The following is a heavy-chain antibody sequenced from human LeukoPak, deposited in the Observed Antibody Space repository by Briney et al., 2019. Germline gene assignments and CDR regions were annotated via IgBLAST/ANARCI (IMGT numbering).Heavy chain of an antibody. CDR2: IYYRGST. V-gene: IGHV4-59*01. D-gene: IGHD3-22*01. CDR3: ARHYYDSSAHFNY. J-gene: IGHJ4*02. CDR1: GGSISGYY. Sequence: SETLSLTCTVSGGSISGYYWSWIRQPPGKGLEWIGYIYYRGSTNYNPSLKSRVTISVDMSKNQFSLKLSSVTAADTAVYYCARHYYDSSAHFNYWGREPWSPSPQ.